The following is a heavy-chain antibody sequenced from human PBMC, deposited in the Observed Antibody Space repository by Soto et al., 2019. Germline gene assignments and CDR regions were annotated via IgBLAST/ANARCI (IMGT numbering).Heavy chain of an antibody. CDR3: ARTVGAAYYFDF. D-gene: IGHD1-26*01. Sequence: PSETLSLTCTFSCDSMVKYYWSWIRQPAGKGLEWIGRIYTSGSTNYNPSLKSRVNMSIDTSNNHFSLNLKSVTAADAAVYYCARTVGAAYYFDFWGQGALVTVSS. V-gene: IGHV4-4*07. J-gene: IGHJ4*02. CDR1: CDSMVKYY. CDR2: IYTSGST.